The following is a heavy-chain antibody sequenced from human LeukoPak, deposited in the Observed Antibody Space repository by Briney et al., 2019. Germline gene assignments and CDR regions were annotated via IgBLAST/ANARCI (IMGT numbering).Heavy chain of an antibody. J-gene: IGHJ4*02. D-gene: IGHD3-22*01. Sequence: GASVKVSCKASGGTFSNYAISWVRQAPGQGLEWMGGIIPIFGTANYAQKFQGRVTITADESTSTAYMELSSLRSEDTAVYYCARELLDHYDSSGYHRYFDYWGQGTLVTVSS. CDR3: ARELLDHYDSSGYHRYFDY. V-gene: IGHV1-69*01. CDR1: GGTFSNYA. CDR2: IIPIFGTA.